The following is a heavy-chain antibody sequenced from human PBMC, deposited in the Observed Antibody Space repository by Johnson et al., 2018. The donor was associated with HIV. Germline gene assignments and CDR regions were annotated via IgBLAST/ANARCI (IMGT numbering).Heavy chain of an antibody. CDR1: GFTFSSYA. CDR2: ISYDGSNK. V-gene: IGHV3-30*04. Sequence: QVQLVESGGGVVQPGRSLRLSCAASGFTFSSYAMHWVRQAPGKGLEWVTLISYDGSNKYYADSVKGRFTISRDNSKNTLYLQMNSLRAEDTAVYYCAKGYSSSDAFDIWGQGTMVTVSS. D-gene: IGHD6-6*01. J-gene: IGHJ3*02. CDR3: AKGYSSSDAFDI.